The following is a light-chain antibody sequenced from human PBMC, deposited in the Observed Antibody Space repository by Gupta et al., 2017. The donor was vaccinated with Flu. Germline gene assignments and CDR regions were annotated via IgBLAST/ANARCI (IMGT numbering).Light chain of an antibody. Sequence: SSELTQDPAVSVAWGQTVRITCQGDSLRRYYASWYQQKPGQAPVLVIYAKNNRPSGIPDRFSGSNSGNTASLTITGAQAEDEADYYCNSRDSSTNHLVFGGGTKLTVL. CDR1: SLRRYY. CDR2: AKN. J-gene: IGLJ2*01. V-gene: IGLV3-19*01. CDR3: NSRDSSTNHLV.